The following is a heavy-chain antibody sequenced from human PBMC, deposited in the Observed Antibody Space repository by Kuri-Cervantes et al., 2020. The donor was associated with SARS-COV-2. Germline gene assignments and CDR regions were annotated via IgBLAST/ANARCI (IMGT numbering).Heavy chain of an antibody. V-gene: IGHV3-21*01. CDR1: GFTFSTSA. Sequence: GGSLRLSCVVSGFTFSTSAMNWVRQSPGKGLEWVSCIDGYSPYIHYADSVKGRFTIPRDNAKSSVFLQMNSLRAEDTAVYYCTTSMIVSAAHYFDYWGQGILVTVSS. CDR2: IDGYSPYI. D-gene: IGHD3-22*01. CDR3: TTSMIVSAAHYFDY. J-gene: IGHJ4*02.